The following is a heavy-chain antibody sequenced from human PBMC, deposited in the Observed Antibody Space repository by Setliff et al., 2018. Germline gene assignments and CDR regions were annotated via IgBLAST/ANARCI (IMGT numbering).Heavy chain of an antibody. CDR2: IKQDGSEI. Sequence: GESLKISCAASGLTFSSYWMTWVRQAPGKGLEWLANIKQDGSEIYSVDSVKGRFSISRDNAKNSLYLQIDSLRAEDTAVYYCARGREIAVVWGQGTLVTVSS. D-gene: IGHD3-22*01. J-gene: IGHJ4*02. CDR1: GLTFSSYW. CDR3: ARGREIAVV. V-gene: IGHV3-7*03.